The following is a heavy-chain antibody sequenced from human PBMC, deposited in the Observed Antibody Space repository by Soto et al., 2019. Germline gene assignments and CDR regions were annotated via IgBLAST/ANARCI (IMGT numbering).Heavy chain of an antibody. Sequence: GGSLRLSCAASGFTFSSYSMNWVRQAPGKGLEWVSSISSSSSYIYYADSVKGRFTISRDNAKNSLYLQMNSLRAEDTAVYYCARYRYYDFWSGYYKNYFDYWGQGTLVTVSS. J-gene: IGHJ4*02. CDR1: GFTFSSYS. CDR2: ISSSSSYI. V-gene: IGHV3-21*01. CDR3: ARYRYYDFWSGYYKNYFDY. D-gene: IGHD3-3*01.